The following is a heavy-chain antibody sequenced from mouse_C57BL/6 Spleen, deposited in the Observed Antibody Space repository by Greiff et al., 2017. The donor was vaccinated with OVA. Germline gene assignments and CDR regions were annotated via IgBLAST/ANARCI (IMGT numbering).Heavy chain of an antibody. D-gene: IGHD2-4*01. V-gene: IGHV5-17*01. CDR3: AREGGYDYDEYYFDY. Sequence: DVMLVESGGGLVKPGGSLKLSCAASGFTFSDYGMHWVRQAPEKGLEWVAYISSGSSTIYYADTVKGRFTISRDNAKNTLFLQMTSLRSEDTAMYYCAREGGYDYDEYYFDYWGQGTTLTVSS. J-gene: IGHJ2*01. CDR2: ISSGSSTI. CDR1: GFTFSDYG.